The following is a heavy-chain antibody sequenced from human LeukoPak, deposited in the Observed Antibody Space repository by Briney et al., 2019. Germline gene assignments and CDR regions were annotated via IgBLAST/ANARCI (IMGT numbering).Heavy chain of an antibody. J-gene: IGHJ4*02. D-gene: IGHD3-22*01. Sequence: GGSLRLSCVGSGFTFSSYHMNWVRQPPGPGLEWVSYISSSSSTIYYADSVKGRFTISRENAKTSLYLQTNSVRAEDTAVYYCARAQYYSDSTGYYYLHYWGQGTLVTVSS. CDR3: ARAQYYSDSTGYYYLHY. CDR2: ISSSSSTI. CDR1: GFTFSSYH. V-gene: IGHV3-48*01.